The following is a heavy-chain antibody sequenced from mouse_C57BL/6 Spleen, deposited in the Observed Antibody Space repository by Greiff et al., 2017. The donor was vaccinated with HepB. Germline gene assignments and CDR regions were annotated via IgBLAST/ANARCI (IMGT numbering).Heavy chain of an antibody. Sequence: VKLMESGPGLVQPSQSLSITCTVSGFSLTSYGVHWVRQSPGKGLEWLGVIWRGGSTDYNAAFMSRLSITKDNSKSQVFFKMNSLQADDTAIYYCAKSGIYYGSSYGYFDVWGTGTTVTVSS. CDR3: AKSGIYYGSSYGYFDV. CDR2: IWRGGST. V-gene: IGHV2-5*01. J-gene: IGHJ1*03. CDR1: GFSLTSYG. D-gene: IGHD1-1*01.